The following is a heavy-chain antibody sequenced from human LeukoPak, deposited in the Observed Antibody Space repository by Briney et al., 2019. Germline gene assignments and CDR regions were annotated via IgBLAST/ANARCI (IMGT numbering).Heavy chain of an antibody. CDR2: IYYSGSN. V-gene: IGHV4-59*12. CDR3: ARDDQFLVGATGSFDY. CDR1: GGSISSYY. D-gene: IGHD1-26*01. Sequence: SETLSLTCTVSGGSISSYYWSWIRQPPGKGLEWIGYIYYSGSNNYNPSLKSRVTISVDTSKNQFSLKLRSVTAADTAVYYCARDDQFLVGATGSFDYWGQGTLVTVSS. J-gene: IGHJ4*02.